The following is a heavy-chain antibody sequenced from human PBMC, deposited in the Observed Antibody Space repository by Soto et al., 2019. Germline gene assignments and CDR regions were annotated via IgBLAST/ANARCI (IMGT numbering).Heavy chain of an antibody. CDR2: ISTTA. CDR3: AKVFILCCFNY. D-gene: IGHD2-21*01. J-gene: IGHJ4*02. Sequence: GWSLRLSCAASGFTFSNYAMGWVRQAPGKGLEWVSAISTTAYYADSVKGRFAISRDNSKNTLYLQMNDLRAEDTAVYYCAKVFILCCFNYWGQRTLVTVSS. CDR1: GFTFSNYA. V-gene: IGHV3-23*01.